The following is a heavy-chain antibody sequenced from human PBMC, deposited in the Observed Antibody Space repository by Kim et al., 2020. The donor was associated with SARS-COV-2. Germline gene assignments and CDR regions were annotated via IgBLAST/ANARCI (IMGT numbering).Heavy chain of an antibody. Sequence: ASVKVSCKASGYTFTSYAMNWVRQAPGQGLEWMGWINTNTGNPTYAQSFTGRFVFSLDTSVSTAYLQISSLKAEDTAVYYCARIRITMIVDDAFDIWGQGTMVTVSS. CDR2: INTNTGNP. D-gene: IGHD3-22*01. J-gene: IGHJ3*02. V-gene: IGHV7-4-1*02. CDR1: GYTFTSYA. CDR3: ARIRITMIVDDAFDI.